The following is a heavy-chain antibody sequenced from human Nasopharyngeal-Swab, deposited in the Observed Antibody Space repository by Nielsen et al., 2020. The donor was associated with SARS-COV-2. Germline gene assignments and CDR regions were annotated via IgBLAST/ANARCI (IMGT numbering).Heavy chain of an antibody. J-gene: IGHJ3*02. CDR1: GFTFSSYG. CDR3: ARGNYYDSSGYSDAFDI. CDR2: IWYDGSNK. V-gene: IGHV3-33*01. Sequence: GGSLRLSCAASGFTFSSYGMHWVPQAPGKGLEWVAVIWYDGSNKYYADSVKGRFTISRDNSKNTLYLQMNSLRAEDTAVYYCARGNYYDSSGYSDAFDIWGQGTMVTVSS. D-gene: IGHD3-22*01.